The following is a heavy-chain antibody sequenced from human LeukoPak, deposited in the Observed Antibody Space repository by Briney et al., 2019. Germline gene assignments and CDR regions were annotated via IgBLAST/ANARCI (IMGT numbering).Heavy chain of an antibody. CDR1: GGTFSSYA. CDR3: ARREVGYCSSTSCYSHAFDI. V-gene: IGHV1-69*13. CDR2: IIPIFGTA. J-gene: IGHJ3*02. Sequence: GASVKVSCKASGGTFSSYAISWVRQAPGQGLEWMGGIIPIFGTANYAQKFQGRVTIAADESTSTAYMELRSLRSEDTAVYYCARREVGYCSSTSCYSHAFDIWGQGTMVTISS. D-gene: IGHD2-2*01.